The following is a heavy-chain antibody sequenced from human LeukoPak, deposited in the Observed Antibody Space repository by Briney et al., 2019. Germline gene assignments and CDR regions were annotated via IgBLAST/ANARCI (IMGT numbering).Heavy chain of an antibody. D-gene: IGHD2-2*01. CDR2: ISDSGGST. CDR3: AKDLDIVVVPAAPGYDY. V-gene: IGHV3-23*01. J-gene: IGHJ4*02. CDR1: GFTFSSYA. Sequence: GGSLRLSCAASGFTFSSYAMSWVRQAPGKGLEWVSAISDSGGSTYYADSVKGRFTISRDNSKNTLYLQMNSLRAEDTAVYYCAKDLDIVVVPAAPGYDYWGQGTLVTVSS.